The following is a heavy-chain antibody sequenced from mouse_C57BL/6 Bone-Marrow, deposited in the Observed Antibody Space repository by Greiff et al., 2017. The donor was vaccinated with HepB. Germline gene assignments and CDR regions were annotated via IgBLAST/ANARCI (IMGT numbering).Heavy chain of an antibody. CDR1: GYSFTNYL. D-gene: IGHD2-3*01. CDR3: ARGRNGYYPYYFDY. J-gene: IGHJ2*01. Sequence: QVQLQQSGAELVRPGTSVKVSCKASGYSFTNYLIEWVKQRPGQGLEWIGVINPGSGGTNYNEKFKGKVTLTADKSSSTAYMQLSSLTSEDSAVYFCARGRNGYYPYYFDYWGQGTTLTVSS. V-gene: IGHV1-54*01. CDR2: INPGSGGT.